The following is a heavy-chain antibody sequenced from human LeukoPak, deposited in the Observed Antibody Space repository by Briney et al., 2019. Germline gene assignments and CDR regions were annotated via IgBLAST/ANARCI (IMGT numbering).Heavy chain of an antibody. D-gene: IGHD6-19*01. CDR2: ISAYNGNT. Sequence: ASVKVSCKASGYTFTNYGFIWVRQAPGQGLEWMGWISAYNGNTNYAQKLQGRVTMTTDTSTSTAYMELRSPRSDDTAVYYCARDLRGSSGWYFDYWGQGTLVIVSS. J-gene: IGHJ4*02. CDR3: ARDLRGSSGWYFDY. CDR1: GYTFTNYG. V-gene: IGHV1-18*04.